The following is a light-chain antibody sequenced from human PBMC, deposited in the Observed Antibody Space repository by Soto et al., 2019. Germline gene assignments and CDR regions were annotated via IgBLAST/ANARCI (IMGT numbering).Light chain of an antibody. CDR2: AAS. CDR3: QQYIDWPQT. J-gene: IGKJ1*01. Sequence: IVLTQSPATLSLSPGERATLSCGASQSVSSSRLAWYQQKPGQAPRLLIYAASTRATGIPARFSGIGSGTQFTLTLSGLQSEDFAVYYCQQYIDWPQTFGQGTKVDIK. V-gene: IGKV3-15*01. CDR1: QSVSSSR.